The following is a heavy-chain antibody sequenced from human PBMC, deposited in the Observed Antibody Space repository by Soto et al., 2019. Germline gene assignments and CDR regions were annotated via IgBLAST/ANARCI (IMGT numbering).Heavy chain of an antibody. J-gene: IGHJ6*02. CDR3: AREVVVGSYGPAPVYGMDV. Sequence: QVQLVESGGGVVQPGRSLRLSCAASGFTFSSYGMHWVRQAPGKGLEWVAVIWYDGSNKNYADSVKGRFTISRDNSKNTLYLQMNSLRAEDTAVYYWAREVVVGSYGPAPVYGMDVWGQGTTVTVSS. CDR2: IWYDGSNK. CDR1: GFTFSSYG. D-gene: IGHD2-21*01. V-gene: IGHV3-33*01.